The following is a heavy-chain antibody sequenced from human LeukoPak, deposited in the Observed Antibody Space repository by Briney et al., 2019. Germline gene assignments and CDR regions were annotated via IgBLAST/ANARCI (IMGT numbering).Heavy chain of an antibody. V-gene: IGHV3-30*02. CDR3: AKDLMGAHTNDNGGDAFDI. Sequence: GGSLRLSCAASGFTFSSYGMHWVRQAPGKGLEWVAFIRYDGSNKYYADSVKGRFTISRDNSKNTLYLQMNSLRAEDTAVYYCAKDLMGAHTNDNGGDAFDIWGQGTMVTVSS. CDR1: GFTFSSYG. J-gene: IGHJ3*02. CDR2: IRYDGSNK. D-gene: IGHD1-26*01.